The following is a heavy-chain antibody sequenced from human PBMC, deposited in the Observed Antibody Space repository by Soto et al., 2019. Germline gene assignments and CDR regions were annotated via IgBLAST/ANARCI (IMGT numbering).Heavy chain of an antibody. Sequence: QLQLQESGAGLVKPSQTLSLTCAVSGGSISSGGYSWSWIRQPPGKGLEWIGYIFPSGSTYYNPSLKSRVTISVDTSKNQFSLKMSSVTAADTAVYYCAREAGSGGPDWYFNLWGRGTLVTVSS. CDR2: IFPSGST. CDR3: AREAGSGGPDWYFNL. CDR1: GGSISSGGYS. J-gene: IGHJ2*01. V-gene: IGHV4-30-2*01. D-gene: IGHD1-26*01.